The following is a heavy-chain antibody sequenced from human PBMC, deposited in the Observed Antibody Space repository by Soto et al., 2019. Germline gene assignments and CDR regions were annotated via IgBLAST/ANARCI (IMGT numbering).Heavy chain of an antibody. CDR2: IYTSGST. V-gene: IGHV4-4*07. CDR3: ARQTTHSSSWYDY. D-gene: IGHD6-13*01. CDR1: GGSISNYY. Sequence: SETLSLTCTVSGGSISNYYWTWIRQPAGKGLQWIGRIYTSGSTNYNPSLKSRITMSVDTSKNQFSLKLSSVTAADTALYYCARQTTHSSSWYDYWGHGTLVTVS. J-gene: IGHJ5*01.